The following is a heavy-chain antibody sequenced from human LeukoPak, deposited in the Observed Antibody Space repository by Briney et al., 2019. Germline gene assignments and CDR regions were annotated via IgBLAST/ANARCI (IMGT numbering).Heavy chain of an antibody. Sequence: SETLPLTCDVSGDSISVNYWTWIRQSPGKRLEWIGYIYNGASTTSNPSLKSRVNIAADTSRNQFSLNLRSVTAADTAMYYCARLLGGGNIDAFDVWGLGTLVTVSS. CDR1: GDSISVNY. CDR2: IYNGAST. D-gene: IGHD4-23*01. CDR3: ARLLGGGNIDAFDV. V-gene: IGHV4-4*09. J-gene: IGHJ3*01.